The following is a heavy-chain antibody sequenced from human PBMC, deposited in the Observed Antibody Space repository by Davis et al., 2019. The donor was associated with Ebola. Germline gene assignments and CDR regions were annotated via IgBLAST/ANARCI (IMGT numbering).Heavy chain of an antibody. CDR1: GGSISRSNW. CDR3: GRVCGNGCSGIDY. CDR2: IEHSGST. Sequence: MPSETLSLTCAVSGGSISRSNWWSWARQPPGKGLEWIGEIEHSGSTNYNPSLKSRVTISVDKSKNQFSLKLNSVTAADTAVYYCGRVCGNGCSGIDYWGQGTLVTVSS. V-gene: IGHV4-4*02. D-gene: IGHD2-21*02. J-gene: IGHJ4*02.